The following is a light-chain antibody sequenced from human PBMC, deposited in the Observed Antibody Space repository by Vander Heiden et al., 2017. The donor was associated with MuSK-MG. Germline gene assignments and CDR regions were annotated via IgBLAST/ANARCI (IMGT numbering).Light chain of an antibody. V-gene: IGKV3-11*01. CDR3: QQYCNSPPT. CDR1: QSISNS. J-gene: IGKJ1*01. Sequence: IELTPSPASLSVSPGERATLSCRASQSISNSLAWYQQKPGKAPKLLIYDASSWASGIPARFSGSGSGTDFTLTISSLEPEDFAVYYCQQYCNSPPTFGQGTKVEIK. CDR2: DAS.